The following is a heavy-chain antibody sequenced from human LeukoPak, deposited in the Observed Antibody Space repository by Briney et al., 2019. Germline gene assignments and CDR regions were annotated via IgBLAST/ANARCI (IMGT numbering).Heavy chain of an antibody. CDR3: ASLRIAAAGTDFDY. Sequence: SSETLSLTCTVSGGSISSYYWSWIRQPPGKGLEWIGYIYYSGSTNYNPSLKSRVTISVDTSKNQFSLKLSSVTAADTAVYYCASLRIAAAGTDFDYWGQGTLVTVSS. V-gene: IGHV4-59*01. CDR2: IYYSGST. CDR1: GGSISSYY. J-gene: IGHJ4*02. D-gene: IGHD6-13*01.